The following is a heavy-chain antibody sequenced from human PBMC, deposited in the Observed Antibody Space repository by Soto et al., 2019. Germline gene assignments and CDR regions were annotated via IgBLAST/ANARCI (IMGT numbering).Heavy chain of an antibody. CDR3: ARGPSAYYDYVWGSYRYDNWFDP. Sequence: QVQLVQSGAEVKKPGASVKVSCKASGYTFTSYGISWVRQAPGQGLEWMGWISAYNGNTNYAQKPQGRVTMTTDTSTSTAYMELRSLRSDDTAVYYCARGPSAYYDYVWGSYRYDNWFDPWGQGTLVTVSS. V-gene: IGHV1-18*01. CDR2: ISAYNGNT. D-gene: IGHD3-16*02. J-gene: IGHJ5*02. CDR1: GYTFTSYG.